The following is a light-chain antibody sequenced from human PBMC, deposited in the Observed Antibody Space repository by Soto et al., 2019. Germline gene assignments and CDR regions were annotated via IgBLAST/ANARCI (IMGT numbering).Light chain of an antibody. Sequence: EIVLTQSPGTLSLSPGERATLSCRASQSVSSSYLAWYQQKPGQAPRLLIYGASSRATGIPDRFSGSGSGTDFTLTISRLEPEDFAVYYCQQYETSLGLTFGQGTKVDNK. J-gene: IGKJ1*01. CDR3: QQYETSLGLT. CDR2: GAS. V-gene: IGKV3-20*01. CDR1: QSVSSSY.